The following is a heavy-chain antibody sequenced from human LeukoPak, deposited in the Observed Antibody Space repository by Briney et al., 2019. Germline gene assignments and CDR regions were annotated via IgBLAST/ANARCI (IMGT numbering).Heavy chain of an antibody. Sequence: VGSLRLAWEAAALTFSRYEMNWVRQAPGRWLEWPSYISRSGSTIYYADSVKGRFTISRDNAKNSLYLQMYSLRAEDTAVYYCAEPGITMIGGVWGKGTTVTISS. V-gene: IGHV3-48*03. D-gene: IGHD3-10*02. CDR1: ALTFSRYE. J-gene: IGHJ6*04. CDR3: AEPGITMIGGV. CDR2: ISRSGSTI.